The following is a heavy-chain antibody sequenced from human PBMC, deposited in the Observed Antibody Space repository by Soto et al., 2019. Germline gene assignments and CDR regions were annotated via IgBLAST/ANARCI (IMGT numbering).Heavy chain of an antibody. V-gene: IGHV1-8*01. CDR3: ARGGYSSSWEFDF. D-gene: IGHD6-6*01. CDR2: VSPHSGST. Sequence: QVQLVQSGAEVKKPGASLRVSCKASGYTFTTYDINWVRQTPGQGLEWMGWVSPHSGSTGFAQKFQGRLIMTTNTTITTAYMDLISLRSDDSAVYFCARGGYSSSWEFDFWGQGTLVTVS. J-gene: IGHJ4*02. CDR1: GYTFTTYD.